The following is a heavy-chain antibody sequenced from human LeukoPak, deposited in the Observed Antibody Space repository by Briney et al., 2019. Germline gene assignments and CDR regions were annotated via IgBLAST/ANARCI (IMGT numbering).Heavy chain of an antibody. Sequence: GGSLRLSCAASGFTFGNYAMSWVRQAPGKGLEWVSVISGSGGSTNFADSVKGRFTSSRDNSKNTLYLQMHSLRVEDTAVYYCAQGRLGYSYGAFDHWGRGTLVTVSS. CDR1: GFTFGNYA. CDR2: ISGSGGST. J-gene: IGHJ4*02. CDR3: AQGRLGYSYGAFDH. D-gene: IGHD5-18*01. V-gene: IGHV3-23*01.